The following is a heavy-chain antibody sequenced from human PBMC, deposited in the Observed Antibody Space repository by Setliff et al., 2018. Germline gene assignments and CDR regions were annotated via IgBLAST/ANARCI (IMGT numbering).Heavy chain of an antibody. CDR3: SRDLQGSGDYVVDY. J-gene: IGHJ4*02. Sequence: GGSLRLSCAASGFTVSSNYMSWVRQAPGKGLEYVSSIGPNGGSTYYANSVKGRFTISRDNAKNSLYLQMNSLRVEDTAVYYCSRDLQGSGDYVVDYWGQGTLVTVSS. D-gene: IGHD4-17*01. V-gene: IGHV3-21*01. CDR1: GFTVSSNY. CDR2: IGPNGGST.